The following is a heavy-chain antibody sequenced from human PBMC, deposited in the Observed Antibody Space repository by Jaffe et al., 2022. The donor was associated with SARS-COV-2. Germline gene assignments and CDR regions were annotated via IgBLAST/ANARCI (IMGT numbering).Heavy chain of an antibody. CDR2: IIPILGIA. CDR1: GGTFSSYT. J-gene: IGHJ6*02. D-gene: IGHD3-16*02. Sequence: QVQLVQSGAEVKKPGSSVKVSCKASGGTFSSYTISWVRQAPGQGLEWMGRIIPILGIANYAQKFQGRVTITADKSTSTAYMELSSLRSEDTAVYYCASGPSGRYTSDKNYYGMDVWGQGTTVTVSS. CDR3: ASGPSGRYTSDKNYYGMDV. V-gene: IGHV1-69*02.